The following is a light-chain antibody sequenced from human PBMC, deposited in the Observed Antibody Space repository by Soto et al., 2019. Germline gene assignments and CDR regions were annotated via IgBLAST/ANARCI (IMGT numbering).Light chain of an antibody. J-gene: IGKJ1*01. CDR3: HQRSNWWT. CDR1: QSVSSY. Sequence: EIVLTQSPATLSLSPGERATLSCRASQSVSSYLAWYQQKPGQAPRLLIYDASNRATGIPARCSGRGSGTDFTLAIRRLAPEDFAVYYCHQRSNWWTFGQGTKVEIK. CDR2: DAS. V-gene: IGKV3-11*01.